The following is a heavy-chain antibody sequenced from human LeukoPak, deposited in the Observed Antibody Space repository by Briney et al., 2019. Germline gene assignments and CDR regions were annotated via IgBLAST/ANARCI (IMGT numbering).Heavy chain of an antibody. D-gene: IGHD2-8*01. V-gene: IGHV4-4*07. J-gene: IGHJ5*02. CDR1: GGSISSYY. Sequence: SETLSLTYTVSGGSISSYYWSWLRQPAGKGLEWIGRIYTSGSTNYNPSLKSRVTMSVHTSKNQFSLKLSSVTAADTAVYYCARDRLMVYAGPWFDPWGQGTLVTVSS. CDR3: ARDRLMVYAGPWFDP. CDR2: IYTSGST.